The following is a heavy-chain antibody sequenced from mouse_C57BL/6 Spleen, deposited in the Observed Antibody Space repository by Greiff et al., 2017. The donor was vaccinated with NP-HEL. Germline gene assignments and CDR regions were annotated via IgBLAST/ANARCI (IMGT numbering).Heavy chain of an antibody. CDR2: ISYDGRN. V-gene: IGHV3-6*01. Sequence: EVKLQESGPGLVKPSQSLSLTCSVTGYSITSGYYWNWIRQFPGNKLEWMGYISYDGRNNYNPSLKNRISITRYTSKNQFFLKLNSVTTEDTATYYCARDGSSDYAMDYWGQGTSVTVSS. D-gene: IGHD1-1*01. J-gene: IGHJ4*01. CDR3: ARDGSSDYAMDY. CDR1: GYSITSGYY.